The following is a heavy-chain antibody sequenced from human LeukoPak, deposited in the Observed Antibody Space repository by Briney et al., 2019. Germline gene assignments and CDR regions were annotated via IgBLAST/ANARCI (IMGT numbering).Heavy chain of an antibody. CDR1: GFTFSSYA. CDR2: ISYDGSNK. Sequence: GGSLRLSCAASGFTFSSYAMHWVRQAPGKGLEWVAVISYDGSNKYYADSVKGRFTISRDNSKNTLYLQMNSLRAEDTAVYYCARDPFDRALEARGPPDYWGQGTLVTVSS. V-gene: IGHV3-30-3*01. D-gene: IGHD6-6*01. J-gene: IGHJ4*02. CDR3: ARDPFDRALEARGPPDY.